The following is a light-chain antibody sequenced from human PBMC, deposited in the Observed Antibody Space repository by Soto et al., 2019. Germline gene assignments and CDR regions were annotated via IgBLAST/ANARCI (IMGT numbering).Light chain of an antibody. J-gene: IGKJ1*01. CDR2: GAS. CDR3: QHTFNSPPWT. Sequence: IHMTQSPSSLSASVCDTVTITCRASQNIDMYLNWYQQKPGKAPRVLISGASNLQSGVPSRFSGSGSGTDFTLTISSLQPEDFASYFCQHTFNSPPWTFGQGTKVDIK. V-gene: IGKV1-39*01. CDR1: QNIDMY.